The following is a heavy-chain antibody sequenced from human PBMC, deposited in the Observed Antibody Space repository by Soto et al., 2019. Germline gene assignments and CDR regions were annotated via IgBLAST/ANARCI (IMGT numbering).Heavy chain of an antibody. J-gene: IGHJ6*02. V-gene: IGHV3-23*01. D-gene: IGHD2-2*01. CDR2: ISGSGGSA. CDR3: ASNLSPAGYYYYGLNF. Sequence: QSGGSLRLSSAASEFSLGSSGMSWVRQAPGNGLEWVSSISGSGGSAYYADSVKGRFTISRDNSKNTLYLQMRSLRAEDTAVYYCASNLSPAGYYYYGLNFLGQGTSVTVSS. CDR1: EFSLGSSG.